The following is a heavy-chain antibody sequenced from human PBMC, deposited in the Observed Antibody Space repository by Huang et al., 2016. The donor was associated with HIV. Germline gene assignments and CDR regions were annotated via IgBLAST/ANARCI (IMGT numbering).Heavy chain of an antibody. CDR2: MNPKSGNT. D-gene: IGHD3-22*01. CDR1: GFNFNNYD. V-gene: IGHV1-8*03. CDR3: ARARGFLYDSTGYYSRYYFDS. Sequence: SCKASGFNFNNYDFNWVRQASGQGLEWMGWMNPKSGNTGYAQKFQGRVTITRNTPITTAYMELRSLRSEDTAVYYCARARGFLYDSTGYYSRYYFDSWGQGTLVTISS. J-gene: IGHJ4*02.